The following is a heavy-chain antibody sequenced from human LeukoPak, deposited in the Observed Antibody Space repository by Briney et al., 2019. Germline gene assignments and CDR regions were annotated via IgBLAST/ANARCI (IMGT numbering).Heavy chain of an antibody. V-gene: IGHV3-30-3*01. J-gene: IGHJ6*02. D-gene: IGHD1-14*01. Sequence: GGSLRLSCAASGFTFSSYAMHWVRQAPGMGLEWVAVTSYDGSNKYYADSVKGRFTISRDNSKNTLYLQMNSLRAEDTAVYYCARAASGESALLSRGNYYYYGMDVWGQGTTVTVSS. CDR2: TSYDGSNK. CDR1: GFTFSSYA. CDR3: ARAASGESALLSRGNYYYYGMDV.